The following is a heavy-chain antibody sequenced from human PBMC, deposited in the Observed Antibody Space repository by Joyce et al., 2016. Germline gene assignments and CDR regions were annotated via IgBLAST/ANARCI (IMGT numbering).Heavy chain of an antibody. D-gene: IGHD6-13*01. V-gene: IGHV3-73*02. CDR2: IRNKVNSYAT. CDR1: GFTFSVST. J-gene: IGHJ4*02. Sequence: EVQLVESGGGLVQPGGSLRLSCVASGFTFSVSTMHWVRQASGIGLEWVGRIRNKVNSYATAYAASVKGRFSITRDDSENTAYLQMNSLKTEDTAVYYCTSRAAAGTMNYFDYWGQGTLVTVSS. CDR3: TSRAAAGTMNYFDY.